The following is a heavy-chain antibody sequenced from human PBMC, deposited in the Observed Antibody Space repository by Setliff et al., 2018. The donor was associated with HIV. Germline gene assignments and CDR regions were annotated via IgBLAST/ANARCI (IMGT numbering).Heavy chain of an antibody. CDR3: ARPHSGRGGGAYFDP. CDR1: GDSITSGHFY. J-gene: IGHJ5*02. D-gene: IGHD6-19*01. Sequence: SETLSLTCTVSGDSITSGHFYWGWIRQAPGKGLEWIGNILDGRVTFFNPSHRGRVTISVDASKNQVSLNLRSVTAADSAVYHCARPHSGRGGGAYFDPWGQGILVTVSS. V-gene: IGHV4-39*01. CDR2: ILDGRVT.